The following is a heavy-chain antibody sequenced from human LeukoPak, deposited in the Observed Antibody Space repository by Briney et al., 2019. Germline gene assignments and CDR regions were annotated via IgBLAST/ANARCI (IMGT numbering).Heavy chain of an antibody. Sequence: GGSLRLSCAASGFTFSSYSMNWVRQAPGKGLEWVSSISSSSSYIYYADSVKGRFTISRDNAKNSLYLQMNSLRAEDTAVYYCARNPATVTTVVDYWGQGTLVTVSS. CDR1: GFTFSSYS. CDR2: ISSSSSYI. CDR3: ARNPATVTTVVDY. V-gene: IGHV3-21*01. J-gene: IGHJ4*02. D-gene: IGHD4-17*01.